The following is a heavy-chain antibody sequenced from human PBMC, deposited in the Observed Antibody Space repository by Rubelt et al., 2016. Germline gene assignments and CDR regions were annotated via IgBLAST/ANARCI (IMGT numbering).Heavy chain of an antibody. CDR3: ASPPYDILTGYDYYYGMDV. V-gene: IGHV1-69*06. Sequence: QVQLVQSGAEVKKPGSSVKVSCKASGGTFSSYAISWVRQAPGQGLEWMGGIIPIFGTANYAQKFQGRVTITPDKSTSTAYMELRSLRSEDTAVYYCASPPYDILTGYDYYYGMDVWGQGTTVTVSS. J-gene: IGHJ6*02. CDR1: GGTFSSYA. D-gene: IGHD3-9*01. CDR2: IIPIFGTA.